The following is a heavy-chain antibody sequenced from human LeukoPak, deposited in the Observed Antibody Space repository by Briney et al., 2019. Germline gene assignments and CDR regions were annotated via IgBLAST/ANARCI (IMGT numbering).Heavy chain of an antibody. D-gene: IGHD3-10*01. Sequence: GGSLRLSCAASGFTFSSYSMNWVRQAPGKGLEWVSSISSSSSNIYYVVSVKGRFTISRDNAKNSLYLQMNSLRAEDTAVYYCARDLYGSGRYQRDYWGQGTLVTVSS. J-gene: IGHJ4*02. V-gene: IGHV3-21*01. CDR3: ARDLYGSGRYQRDY. CDR1: GFTFSSYS. CDR2: ISSSSSNI.